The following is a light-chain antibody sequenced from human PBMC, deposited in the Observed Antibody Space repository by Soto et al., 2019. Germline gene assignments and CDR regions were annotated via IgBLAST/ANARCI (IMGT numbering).Light chain of an antibody. Sequence: EIVMTHSPATLSSSPGEGATLSCKAGQNVYINLAWYQQRPGQPPRLLIYDASTRATGISARFSGSGYGTAFTLTIRSLPSEDFAVYFCQQSRNWPPTFGGGTKVDIK. CDR2: DAS. CDR1: QNVYIN. J-gene: IGKJ4*01. V-gene: IGKV3-15*01. CDR3: QQSRNWPPT.